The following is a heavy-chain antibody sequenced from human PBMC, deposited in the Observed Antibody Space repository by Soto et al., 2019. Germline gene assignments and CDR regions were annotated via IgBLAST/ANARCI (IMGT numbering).Heavy chain of an antibody. D-gene: IGHD2-2*01. J-gene: IGHJ6*02. Sequence: SETLSLTCAVYGGSFSGYYWSWIRQPPGKGLEWIGEINHSGSTNYNPSLKSRVTISVDTSKNQFSLKLSSVTAADTAVYYCARVRDIVVVPAYGMDVWGQGTTVT. CDR1: GGSFSGYY. CDR3: ARVRDIVVVPAYGMDV. V-gene: IGHV4-34*01. CDR2: INHSGST.